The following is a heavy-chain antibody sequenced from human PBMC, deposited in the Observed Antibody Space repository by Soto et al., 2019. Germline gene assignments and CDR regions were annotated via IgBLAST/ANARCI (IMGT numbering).Heavy chain of an antibody. J-gene: IGHJ4*02. CDR1: GGTFSSYS. CDR3: ARDGGRHSGGIDY. V-gene: IGHV1-69*06. CDR2: IIPIFGTA. D-gene: IGHD1-26*01. Sequence: QVQLVQSGAEVKKPGSSVKVSCKASGGTFSSYSINWVRQAPGQGLQWMGEIIPIFGTANYAQKFQGRVTITAEKSTSTAYMELSRLRSEDTAVYYCARDGGRHSGGIDYWGQGTLVTVS.